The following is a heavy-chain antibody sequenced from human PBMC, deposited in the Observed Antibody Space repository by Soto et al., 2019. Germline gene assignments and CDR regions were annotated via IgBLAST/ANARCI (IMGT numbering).Heavy chain of an antibody. D-gene: IGHD4-17*01. CDR1: GFTFRGDG. CDR3: AKERATTTAFDY. Sequence: PVGSLRLSCAASGFTFRGDGMSWVRQAPGKGLEWVSLITDNGGSTYYADSVKGRFTISRDNTKNTLFLQMNSLRAEDTAVYYCAKERATTTAFDYWGQGALVTVSS. J-gene: IGHJ4*02. CDR2: ITDNGGST. V-gene: IGHV3-23*01.